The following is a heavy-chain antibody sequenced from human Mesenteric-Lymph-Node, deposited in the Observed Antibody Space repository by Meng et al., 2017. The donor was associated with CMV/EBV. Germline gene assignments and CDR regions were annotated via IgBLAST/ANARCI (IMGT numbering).Heavy chain of an antibody. Sequence: GESLKISCAASGFTFSSYSMNWVRQAPGKGLEWVSSISSTSIFIYYADSVKGRFTISRDNAKNSLYLQMNSLRAEDTAVYYCARDSYSSSCGDYWGQGTLVTVSS. D-gene: IGHD6-13*01. J-gene: IGHJ4*02. CDR2: ISSTSIFI. V-gene: IGHV3-21*01. CDR1: GFTFSSYS. CDR3: ARDSYSSSCGDY.